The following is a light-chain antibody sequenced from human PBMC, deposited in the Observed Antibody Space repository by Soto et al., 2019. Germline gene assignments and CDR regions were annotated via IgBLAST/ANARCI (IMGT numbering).Light chain of an antibody. CDR3: MQTTQFPFT. Sequence: VMTQTPLSLPVTLGQPASISCRSSQSLVHRDGNTYLSWLQQRPGQPPRLLIYRVFNRFSGVPDRFSGSGAGTYFTLKISRVEAEDVGVYYCMQTTQFPFTFGPGTKVDIK. V-gene: IGKV2-24*01. CDR1: QSLVHRDGNTY. CDR2: RVF. J-gene: IGKJ3*01.